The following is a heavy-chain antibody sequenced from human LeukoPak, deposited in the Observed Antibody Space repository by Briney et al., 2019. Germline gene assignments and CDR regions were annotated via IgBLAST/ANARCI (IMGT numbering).Heavy chain of an antibody. V-gene: IGHV3-66*02. CDR3: ASAGFMVRGVIT. Sequence: GGSLRLSCAASGFTVSSNYMSWVRQAPGKGLEWVSVIYSGGSTYYAESMKGRFAISRDNSKNTLYLQMNSLRAEDTAVHYCASAGFMVRGVITWGQGTLVTVSS. J-gene: IGHJ4*02. CDR2: IYSGGST. CDR1: GFTVSSNY. D-gene: IGHD3-10*01.